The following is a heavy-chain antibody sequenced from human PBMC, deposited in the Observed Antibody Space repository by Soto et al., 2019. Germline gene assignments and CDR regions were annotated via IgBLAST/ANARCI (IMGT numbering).Heavy chain of an antibody. CDR1: GGTFSSYA. CDR3: VYYNWKGQGIDAFDI. CDR2: IIPIFGTA. Sequence: QVQLVQSGAEVKKPGSSVKVSCKASGGTFSSYAISWVRQAPGQGLEWMGGIIPIFGTANYAQKFQGRVTIPEDEATSTADMELSSLRSEDTAVYYCVYYNWKGQGIDAFDIWGQGTMVTVSS. D-gene: IGHD1-20*01. V-gene: IGHV1-69*01. J-gene: IGHJ3*02.